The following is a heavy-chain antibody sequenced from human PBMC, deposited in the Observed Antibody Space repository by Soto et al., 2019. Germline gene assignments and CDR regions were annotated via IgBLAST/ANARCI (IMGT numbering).Heavy chain of an antibody. Sequence: SETLSLTCTVSGGSISSSSSYWGWIRQPPGKGLEWIGTIYSGSTYYNPSLKSRVTISVDASKNQFSLKLSSVAAADTAIYFCATTRGIAVGGSFDYWGQGTLVTVSS. CDR3: ATTRGIAVGGSFDY. D-gene: IGHD6-13*01. CDR1: GGSISSSSSY. CDR2: IYSGST. V-gene: IGHV4-39*01. J-gene: IGHJ4*02.